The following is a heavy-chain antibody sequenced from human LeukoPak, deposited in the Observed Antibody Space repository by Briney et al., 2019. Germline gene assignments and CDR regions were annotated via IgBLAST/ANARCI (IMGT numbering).Heavy chain of an antibody. Sequence: PSETLSLTCAVSGYSISSGYYWGWIRQPPGKGLECVGSIYHSGSTYYNPSLKSRVTISVDTSKNQFSLKLSSVTAADTAVYYCARLAEKAVAGNWFDPWGQGTLVTVSS. J-gene: IGHJ5*02. V-gene: IGHV4-38-2*01. CDR1: GYSISSGYY. D-gene: IGHD6-19*01. CDR2: IYHSGST. CDR3: ARLAEKAVAGNWFDP.